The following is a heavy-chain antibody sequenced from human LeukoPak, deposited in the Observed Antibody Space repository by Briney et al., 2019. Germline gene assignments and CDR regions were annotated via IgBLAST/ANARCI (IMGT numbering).Heavy chain of an antibody. CDR3: ARDGFGVVEGSDAFDI. CDR1: GGSISSGGYY. J-gene: IGHJ3*02. V-gene: IGHV4-30-2*01. D-gene: IGHD3-3*01. CDR2: IYHSGST. Sequence: TLSLTCTVSGGSISSGGYYWSWIRQPPGKDLEWIGYIYHSGSTYYNPSLKSRVTISVDRSKNQFSLKLSSVTAADTAVYYCARDGFGVVEGSDAFDIWGQGTMVTVSS.